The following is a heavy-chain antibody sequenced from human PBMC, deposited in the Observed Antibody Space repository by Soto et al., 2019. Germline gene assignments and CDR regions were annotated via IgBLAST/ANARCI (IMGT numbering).Heavy chain of an antibody. CDR3: ARGVGATVGPEYYFDY. V-gene: IGHV1-69*01. CDR1: GGTFSSYA. Sequence: QVQLVQSGAEVKKPGSSVKVSCKASGGTFSSYAISWVRQAPGQGLEWMGGIIPIFGTANYAQKFQGRVTITADEPTSTAYMELSSLRSEDTAVYYCARGVGATVGPEYYFDYWGQGTLVTVSS. CDR2: IIPIFGTA. J-gene: IGHJ4*02. D-gene: IGHD1-26*01.